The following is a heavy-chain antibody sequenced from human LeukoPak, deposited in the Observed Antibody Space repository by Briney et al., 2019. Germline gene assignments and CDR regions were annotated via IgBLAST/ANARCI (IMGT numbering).Heavy chain of an antibody. Sequence: GGSLRLSCAASGFTLSSYEMNWGREAPGKGLEWVSYISSSGSTIYYAASVKGRFNISRDNAKNSLYLQMNSLRAEDTVVYYCARDGTVTYWGQGTLVTVSS. V-gene: IGHV3-48*03. CDR3: ARDGTVTY. CDR1: GFTLSSYE. D-gene: IGHD4-17*01. J-gene: IGHJ4*02. CDR2: ISSSGSTI.